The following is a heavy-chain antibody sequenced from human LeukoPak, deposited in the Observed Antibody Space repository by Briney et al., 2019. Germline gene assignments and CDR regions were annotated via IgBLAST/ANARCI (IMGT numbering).Heavy chain of an antibody. Sequence: SETLSLTCTVSGGPISSSGYYWGWIRQPPGQGLEWIGSISHSGGIAYNPSLRSRATISVDTSKKQVSLNVYSVTAADTAVYYWGRGGGGGSYSTWGQGTLVTVSS. CDR3: GRGGGGGSYST. V-gene: IGHV4-39*01. CDR2: ISHSGGI. D-gene: IGHD1-26*01. J-gene: IGHJ5*02. CDR1: GGPISSSGYY.